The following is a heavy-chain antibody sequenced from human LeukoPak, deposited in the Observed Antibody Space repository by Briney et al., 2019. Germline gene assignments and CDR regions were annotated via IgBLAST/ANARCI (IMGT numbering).Heavy chain of an antibody. CDR2: ITYDGSNK. V-gene: IGHV3-30-3*01. CDR1: GFTFSSYA. J-gene: IGHJ6*02. Sequence: GGSLRLSCAASGFTFSSYAMHWVRQAPGKGLEWVAVITYDGSNKYYADSVKGRFTISRDNSKNTLYLQMNSLRAEDTAVYYCARDPAYYDSSGYSHYYGMDVWGQGTTVTVSS. CDR3: ARDPAYYDSSGYSHYYGMDV. D-gene: IGHD3-22*01.